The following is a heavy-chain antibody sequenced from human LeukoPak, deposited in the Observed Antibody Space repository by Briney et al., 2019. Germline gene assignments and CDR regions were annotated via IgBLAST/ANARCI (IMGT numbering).Heavy chain of an antibody. CDR1: GGSISSGGYY. V-gene: IGHV4-31*03. J-gene: IGHJ6*02. CDR2: IYYSGST. CDR3: ARVRHYYYYGMDV. Sequence: PSETLSLTCTVSGGSISSGGYYWSWIRQHPGKGLEWIGYIYYSGSTYYNPSLKSRVTISVDTSKNQFSLKLSSVTAADTAVYYCARVRHYYYYGMDVWGQGTTVTVPS.